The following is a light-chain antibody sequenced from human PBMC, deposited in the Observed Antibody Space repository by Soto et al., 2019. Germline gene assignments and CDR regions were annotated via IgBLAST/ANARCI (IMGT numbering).Light chain of an antibody. CDR1: QSISSY. Sequence: DLQMTQSPSSLSASVVHRVTITCRASQSISSYLNWYQQIPGKAPKPLIYGASSLLSGVPSRFSGSGSGTEFTLTISTLQPEDFATYYCQERFSNVHIFGQGTKVDIK. V-gene: IGKV1-39*01. CDR2: GAS. J-gene: IGKJ2*01. CDR3: QERFSNVHI.